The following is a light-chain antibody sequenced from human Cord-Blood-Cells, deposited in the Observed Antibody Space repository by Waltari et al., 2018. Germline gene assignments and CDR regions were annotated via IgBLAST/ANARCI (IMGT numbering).Light chain of an antibody. CDR3: CSYAGSYHVV. CDR1: SSDVGGYNY. V-gene: IGLV2-11*01. CDR2: DVS. J-gene: IGLJ2*01. Sequence: QSALTQPRSVSGSPGQSVTISCTGTSSDVGGYNYVSWYQQHPGKAPKLMMYDVSKRAPGVPGRFSGSKSGNTASLTISGRQAEDEADYYCCSYAGSYHVVFGGGTKLTVL.